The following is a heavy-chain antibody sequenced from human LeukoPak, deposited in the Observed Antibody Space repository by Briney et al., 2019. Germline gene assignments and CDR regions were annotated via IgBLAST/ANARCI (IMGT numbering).Heavy chain of an antibody. CDR1: GGSISSYY. CDR3: ARVRGRDGYFDY. Sequence: KTSETLSLTCTVSGGSISSYYWSWIRQPPGKGLEWIGYIYYSGSTNYNPSLKSRVTISVDTSKNQFSLKLSSVTAADTAVYYCARVRGRDGYFDYWGRGTLVTVSS. V-gene: IGHV4-59*08. D-gene: IGHD5-12*01. J-gene: IGHJ4*02. CDR2: IYYSGST.